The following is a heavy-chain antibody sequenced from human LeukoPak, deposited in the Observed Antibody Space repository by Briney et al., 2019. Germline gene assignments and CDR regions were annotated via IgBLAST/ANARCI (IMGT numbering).Heavy chain of an antibody. CDR3: AGCSGGSCYSMDV. V-gene: IGHV4-59*01. CDR1: GGSISSYY. CDR2: IYYSGST. D-gene: IGHD2-15*01. Sequence: PSETLSLTCTVSGGSISSYYWSWIRQPPGKGLEWIGYIYYSGSTNYNPSLKSRVTISVDTSKNQFSLKLSSVTAADTAVYYCAGCSGGSCYSMDVWGKGTTVTISS. J-gene: IGHJ6*03.